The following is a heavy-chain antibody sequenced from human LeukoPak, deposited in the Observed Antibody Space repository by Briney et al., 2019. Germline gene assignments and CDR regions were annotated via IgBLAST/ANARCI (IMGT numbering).Heavy chain of an antibody. V-gene: IGHV3-21*01. Sequence: GGSLRLSCAASGFTFSSYSMNWVRQAPGKGLDWVSSISSTGSYIFYEDSVKGRFTISSDNAKNSLYLQMNSLRAEDTAVYYWAREKDDILSGYGLDYWGQGTLVTVSS. D-gene: IGHD3-9*01. CDR2: ISSTGSYI. CDR3: AREKDDILSGYGLDY. J-gene: IGHJ4*02. CDR1: GFTFSSYS.